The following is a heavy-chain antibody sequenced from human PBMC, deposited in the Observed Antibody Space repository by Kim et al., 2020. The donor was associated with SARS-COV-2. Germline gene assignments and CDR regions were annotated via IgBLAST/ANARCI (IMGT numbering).Heavy chain of an antibody. V-gene: IGHV2-70*11. J-gene: IGHJ6*03. CDR2: IDWDDDK. CDR1: GFSLSTSGMC. D-gene: IGHD1-1*01. Sequence: SGPTLVNPTQTLTLTCPFSGFSLSTSGMCVTWIRQPPGTALEWLARIDWDDDKYYHPSLKTRLTISKDTSKNQVILTMTNMDPVDTGTYYCARIRGIGTTRSQSFRYYMDVWGKGTTVTVSS. CDR3: ARIRGIGTTRSQSFRYYMDV.